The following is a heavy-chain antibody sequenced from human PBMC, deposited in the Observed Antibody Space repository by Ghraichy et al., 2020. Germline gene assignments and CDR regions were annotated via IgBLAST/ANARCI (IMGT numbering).Heavy chain of an antibody. D-gene: IGHD3-22*01. Sequence: ASVKVSCKASGYTFTSYGISWVRQAPGQGLEWMGWISAYNGNTNYAQKLQGRVTMTTDTSTSTAYMELRSLRSDDTAVYYCAREADYYDSSGYLQYNDYWGQGTLVTVSS. CDR2: ISAYNGNT. V-gene: IGHV1-18*01. CDR3: AREADYYDSSGYLQYNDY. J-gene: IGHJ4*02. CDR1: GYTFTSYG.